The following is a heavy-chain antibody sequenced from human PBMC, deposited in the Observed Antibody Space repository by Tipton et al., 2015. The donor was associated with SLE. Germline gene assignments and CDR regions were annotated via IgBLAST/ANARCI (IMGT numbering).Heavy chain of an antibody. CDR3: ARQLLDAFDI. V-gene: IGHV3-30*02. D-gene: IGHD5-18*01. CDR1: GFTFSSYG. CDR2: IRYDGSNK. J-gene: IGHJ3*02. Sequence: SLRLSCAASGFTFSSYGMHWVRQAPGKGLEWVAFIRYDGSNKYYADSVKGRFTISRDNSKNTLYLQMNSLRVEDTAVYYCARQLLDAFDIWGQGTMVTVSS.